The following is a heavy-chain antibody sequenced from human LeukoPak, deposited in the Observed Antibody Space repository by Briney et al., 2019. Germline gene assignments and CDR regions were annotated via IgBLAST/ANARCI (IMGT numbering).Heavy chain of an antibody. CDR3: ATTTLYDFWGGYYPYYFDY. V-gene: IGHV5-51*01. Sequence: GESLKISCKGSGYSFTSYWIGWVRQMPGKGLEWMGIIYPGDSDTRYSPSFQGQVTISADKSISTAYLQWSSLKASDTAMYYCATTTLYDFWGGYYPYYFDYWGQGTLVTVSS. J-gene: IGHJ4*02. CDR1: GYSFTSYW. D-gene: IGHD3-3*01. CDR2: IYPGDSDT.